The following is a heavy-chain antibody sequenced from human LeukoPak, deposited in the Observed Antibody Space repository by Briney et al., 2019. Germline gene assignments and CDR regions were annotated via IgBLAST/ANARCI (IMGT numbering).Heavy chain of an antibody. D-gene: IGHD6-13*01. CDR2: ISNSGGGT. CDR3: ATTYTSSWYNY. Sequence: GGSLRLSCAASGFTFSTYAMSWVRQAPGKGLEWVSVISNSGGGTYYADSVKGRFTISRDNSKNTLYLQMNSLRAEDTALYYCATTYTSSWYNYWGQGTPVTVSS. V-gene: IGHV3-23*01. CDR1: GFTFSTYA. J-gene: IGHJ4*02.